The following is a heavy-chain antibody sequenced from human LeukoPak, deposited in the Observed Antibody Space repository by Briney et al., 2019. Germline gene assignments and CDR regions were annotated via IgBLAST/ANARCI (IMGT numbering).Heavy chain of an antibody. CDR1: GFTFSSYW. J-gene: IGHJ6*02. CDR2: INSDGSST. D-gene: IGHD3-3*01. V-gene: IGHV3-74*01. Sequence: GGSLRLSCAASGFTFSSYWMHWVRQAPGKGLVWVSRINSDGSSTSYADSVKGRFTISRDNAKNTLYLQMNSLRAEDTAVYYCARGASYYDFWSGYYTDYYYGMDVWGQGTTVTVSS. CDR3: ARGASYYDFWSGYYTDYYYGMDV.